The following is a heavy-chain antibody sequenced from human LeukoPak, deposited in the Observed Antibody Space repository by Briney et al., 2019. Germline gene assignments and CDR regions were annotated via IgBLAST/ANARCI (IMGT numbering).Heavy chain of an antibody. CDR2: IYYSGST. D-gene: IGHD3-22*01. Sequence: PSETLSLTCTVSGGSISSSSYYWGWIRQPPGKGLEWIGSIYYSGSTYYNPSLKSRVTISVDTPKNQFSLKLSSVTAADTAVYYCARLRYYDSSGYPFDYWGQGTLVTVSS. CDR1: GGSISSSSYY. CDR3: ARLRYYDSSGYPFDY. V-gene: IGHV4-39*01. J-gene: IGHJ4*02.